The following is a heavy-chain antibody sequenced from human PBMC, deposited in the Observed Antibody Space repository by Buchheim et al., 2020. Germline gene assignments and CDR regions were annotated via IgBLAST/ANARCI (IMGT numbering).Heavy chain of an antibody. V-gene: IGHV3-15*01. D-gene: IGHD4-17*01. CDR1: GFTFSNAW. J-gene: IGHJ4*02. CDR3: NRPFYYGEGGFDY. Sequence: EVQLVESGGGLVKPGGSLRLSCAASGFTFSNAWMSWVRQAPGKGLEWVGRIKSKTDGGTTDYAAPVKGRFTISRDESKNTLYLQMNSLKTEDTAVYYCNRPFYYGEGGFDYWGQGTL. CDR2: IKSKTDGGTT.